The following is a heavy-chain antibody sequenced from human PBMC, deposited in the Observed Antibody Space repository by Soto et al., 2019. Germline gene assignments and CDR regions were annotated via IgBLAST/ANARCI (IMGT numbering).Heavy chain of an antibody. J-gene: IGHJ6*02. V-gene: IGHV4-39*02. D-gene: IGHD3-10*01. CDR3: AREGMVRGVDLKYHYYYGMDV. Sequence: SETLSLTCTVSGGSISSSSYYWGWIRQPPGKGLEWIGSIYYSGSTYYNPSLKSRVTISVDTSKNQFSLKLSSVTAADTAVYYCAREGMVRGVDLKYHYYYGMDVWGQGTTVTVSS. CDR2: IYYSGST. CDR1: GGSISSSSYY.